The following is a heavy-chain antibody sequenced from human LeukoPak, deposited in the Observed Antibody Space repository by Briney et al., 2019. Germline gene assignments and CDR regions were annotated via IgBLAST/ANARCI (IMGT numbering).Heavy chain of an antibody. V-gene: IGHV1-18*01. CDR3: ARADSGYDSNYYYYYYMDV. J-gene: IGHJ6*03. CDR1: GYTFTSYG. D-gene: IGHD5-12*01. CDR2: ISAYNGNT. Sequence: GASVKVSCKASGYTFTSYGISWVRQAPGQGLEWMGWISAYNGNTNYAQKLQGRVTMTTDTSTSTAYMELRSLRSDDTAVYYCARADSGYDSNYYYYYYMDVWGKGTTVTVSS.